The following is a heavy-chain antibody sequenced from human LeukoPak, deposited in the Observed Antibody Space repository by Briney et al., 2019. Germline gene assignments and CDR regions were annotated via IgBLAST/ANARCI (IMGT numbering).Heavy chain of an antibody. D-gene: IGHD4/OR15-4a*01. CDR1: GFTFSSYS. CDR2: ISSSSSYI. J-gene: IGHJ4*02. Sequence: PGGSLRLSCAASGFTFSSYSMNWVRQAPGEGLEWVSSISSSSSYIYYADSVKGRFTISRDNAKNSLYLQMNSLRAEDTAVYYCARDVRLTAPFDYWGQGTLVTVSS. V-gene: IGHV3-21*01. CDR3: ARDVRLTAPFDY.